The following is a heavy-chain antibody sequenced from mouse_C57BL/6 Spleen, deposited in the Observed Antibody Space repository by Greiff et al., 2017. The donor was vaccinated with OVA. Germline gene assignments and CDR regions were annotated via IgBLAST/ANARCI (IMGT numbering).Heavy chain of an antibody. V-gene: IGHV1-26*01. CDR3: ARFPYDYDWYFDV. J-gene: IGHJ1*03. CDR2: INPNNGGT. Sequence: VQLQQPGAELVMPGASVKISCKASGYTFTDYYMNWVKQSHGKSLEWIGDINPNNGGTSYNQKFKGKATLTVDKSSSTAYMELRSLTSEDSAVYYCARFPYDYDWYFDVWGTGTTVTVSS. CDR1: GYTFTDYY. D-gene: IGHD2-4*01.